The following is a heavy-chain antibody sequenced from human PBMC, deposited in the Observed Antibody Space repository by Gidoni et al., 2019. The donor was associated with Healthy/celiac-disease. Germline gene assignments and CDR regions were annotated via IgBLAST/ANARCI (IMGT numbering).Heavy chain of an antibody. D-gene: IGHD3-22*01. CDR2: ISSSSSYI. Sequence: EVQLVESGGGLVKPGGSLRLSCAASGFPFSSYSMNWVRQAPGKGLEWVSSISSSSSYIYYADSVKGRFTISRDNAKNSLYLQMNSLRAEDTAVYYCAAIVVAPYGMDVWGQGTTVTVSS. V-gene: IGHV3-21*01. CDR3: AAIVVAPYGMDV. CDR1: GFPFSSYS. J-gene: IGHJ6*02.